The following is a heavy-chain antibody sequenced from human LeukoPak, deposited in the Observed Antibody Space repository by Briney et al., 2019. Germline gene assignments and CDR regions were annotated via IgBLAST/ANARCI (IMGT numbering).Heavy chain of an antibody. V-gene: IGHV3-48*03. J-gene: IGHJ4*02. Sequence: GGSLRLSCAGSGFTFSSYEMNWVRQAPGKGLEWVSYISSSGTTIYYADSVKGRFTISRDNAKNSLYLQMNSLRAEDTAVYYCARDQSGSGWYYWGQGTLVTVSS. CDR2: ISSSGTTI. CDR3: ARDQSGSGWYY. D-gene: IGHD6-19*01. CDR1: GFTFSSYE.